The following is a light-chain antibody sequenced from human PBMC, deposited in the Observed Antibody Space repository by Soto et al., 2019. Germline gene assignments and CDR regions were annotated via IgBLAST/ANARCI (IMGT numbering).Light chain of an antibody. Sequence: EIVLTQSPATLSLSPGERATLFCRASQSVFTYLAWYQQRPGQAPRLLIYDVSDRATGIPARFTGSGSGTDFTLTIRSLEPEDVAIYYCQHRSNWPGTFGQGTKVEIK. V-gene: IGKV3-11*01. CDR1: QSVFTY. CDR3: QHRSNWPGT. J-gene: IGKJ1*01. CDR2: DVS.